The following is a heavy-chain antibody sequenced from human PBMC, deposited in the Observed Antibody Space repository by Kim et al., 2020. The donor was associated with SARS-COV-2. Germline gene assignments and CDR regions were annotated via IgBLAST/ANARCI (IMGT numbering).Heavy chain of an antibody. Sequence: GGSLRLSCSASGFTFSSFAMPWVRQAPGKGLEFVSAISRNGGSKHYADSVKGRFTISRDTSKNTLYLQMSNLRAEDTAVYYCVKDSSITIFGVAMTTGYFDNWGQGNLVTVSS. CDR1: GFTFSSFA. CDR2: ISRNGGSK. J-gene: IGHJ4*02. V-gene: IGHV3-64D*08. CDR3: VKDSSITIFGVAMTTGYFDN. D-gene: IGHD3-3*01.